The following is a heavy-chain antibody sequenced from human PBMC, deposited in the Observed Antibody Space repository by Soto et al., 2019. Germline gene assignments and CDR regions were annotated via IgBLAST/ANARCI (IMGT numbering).Heavy chain of an antibody. CDR1: GGSISSSSYY. V-gene: IGHV4-39*01. Sequence: SETLSLTCTVSGGSISSSSYYWGWIRQPPGKGLEWIGSIYYSGSTYYNPSLKSRVTISVDTSKNQFSLKLSSVTAADTAVYYCARVRGGYVEFDYWGQGTLVTVSS. CDR2: IYYSGST. CDR3: ARVRGGYVEFDY. D-gene: IGHD5-12*01. J-gene: IGHJ4*02.